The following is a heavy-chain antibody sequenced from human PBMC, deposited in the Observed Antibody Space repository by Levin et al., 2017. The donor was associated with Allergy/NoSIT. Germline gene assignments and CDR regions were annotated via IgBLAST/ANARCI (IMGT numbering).Heavy chain of an antibody. D-gene: IGHD2-2*01. V-gene: IGHV1-69*02. CDR3: ARGGCSSTSCHYYYYYGMDV. CDR2: IIPILGIA. J-gene: IGHJ6*02. CDR1: GGTFSSYT. Sequence: SVKVSCKASGGTFSSYTISWVRQAPGQGLEWMGRIIPILGIANYAQKFQGRVTITADKSTSTAYMELSSLRSEDTAVYYCARGGCSSTSCHYYYYYGMDVWGQGTTVTVSS.